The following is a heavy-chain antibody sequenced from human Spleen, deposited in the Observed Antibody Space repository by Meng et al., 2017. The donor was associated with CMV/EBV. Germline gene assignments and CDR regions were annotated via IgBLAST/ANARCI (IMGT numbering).Heavy chain of an antibody. CDR3: AKDRIVGANTGDLDI. V-gene: IGHV3-30*02. Sequence: GESLKISCAASGFTFSCYGMHWVRQAPGKGLEWVAFIRYDGSNKYYVDSVKGRFTFSRDNSENTLYVQMNSLRPEDTGVYYCAKDRIVGANTGDLDIWGQGTMVTVSS. J-gene: IGHJ3*02. CDR1: GFTFSCYG. D-gene: IGHD1-26*01. CDR2: IRYDGSNK.